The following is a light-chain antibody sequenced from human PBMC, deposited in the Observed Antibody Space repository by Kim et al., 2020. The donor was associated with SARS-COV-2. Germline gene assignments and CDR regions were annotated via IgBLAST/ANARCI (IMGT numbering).Light chain of an antibody. V-gene: IGKV1-12*01. CDR3: QQAKAFPST. CDR1: QGLGSW. Sequence: DIQMTQSPSSVSASVGDRVTITCRASQGLGSWLAWYQQKPGKPPNLLIYAASRLQDGVPSRFSASESGTDFTLTITSVQPEDFATYFCQQAKAFPSTFGQGTRLEIK. J-gene: IGKJ5*01. CDR2: AAS.